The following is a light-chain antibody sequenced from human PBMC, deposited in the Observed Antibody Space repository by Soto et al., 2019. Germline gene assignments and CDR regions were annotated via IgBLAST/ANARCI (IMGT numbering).Light chain of an antibody. V-gene: IGKV3-11*01. CDR3: QQRRNWPLT. J-gene: IGKJ4*01. Sequence: EIVLTQSPATQSLSPGERATLSCRASQSVSSYLAWYQQKPGQAPRLLIYDASNRATGIPARFSGSVSGTDFTLTIISLEPEDFAVYYWQQRRNWPLTFGGGTKVEIK. CDR2: DAS. CDR1: QSVSSY.